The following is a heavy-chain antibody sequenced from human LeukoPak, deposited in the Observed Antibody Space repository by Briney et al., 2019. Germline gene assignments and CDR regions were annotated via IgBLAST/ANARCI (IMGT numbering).Heavy chain of an antibody. CDR1: GFTFITYS. CDR3: ARDLPNMIRGGKPSFDY. D-gene: IGHD3-10*01. V-gene: IGHV3-21*01. Sequence: PGGSLRLSCAASGFTFITYSMNWVRQAPGKGLEWVSSISSSSSYIYYADSVKGRFTISRDNAKNSLYLQMNSLRAEDTAVYYCARDLPNMIRGGKPSFDYWGQGTLVTVSS. CDR2: ISSSSSYI. J-gene: IGHJ4*02.